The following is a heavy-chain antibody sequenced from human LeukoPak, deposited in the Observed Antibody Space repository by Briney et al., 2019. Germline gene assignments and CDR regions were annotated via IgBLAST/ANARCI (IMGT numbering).Heavy chain of an antibody. J-gene: IGHJ4*02. Sequence: PGGSLRLSCAASGFTFSSYAMAWVRQAPGKELEWVSTIIGSGGSTYYADSVKGRFTISRDNSKNTLYLQMNSLRAEDTAVYYCAKAGVAWELLPWYFDYWGQGTLVTVSS. CDR1: GFTFSSYA. CDR2: IIGSGGST. V-gene: IGHV3-23*01. CDR3: AKAGVAWELLPWYFDY. D-gene: IGHD1-26*01.